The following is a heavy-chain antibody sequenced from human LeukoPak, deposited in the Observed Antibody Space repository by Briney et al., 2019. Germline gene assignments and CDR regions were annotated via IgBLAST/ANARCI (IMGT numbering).Heavy chain of an antibody. Sequence: SQTLSLTCTVSGGSISSGSYYWRWLRQPAGKGLEWIGRIYTSGSTNYNPSLKSRVTISVHTSKNQFSLKLSSVTAADTAVYYCAREGYGDDARISGFDYWGQGTLVSVSS. CDR1: GGSISSGSYY. CDR2: IYTSGST. J-gene: IGHJ4*02. CDR3: AREGYGDDARISGFDY. D-gene: IGHD4-17*01. V-gene: IGHV4-61*02.